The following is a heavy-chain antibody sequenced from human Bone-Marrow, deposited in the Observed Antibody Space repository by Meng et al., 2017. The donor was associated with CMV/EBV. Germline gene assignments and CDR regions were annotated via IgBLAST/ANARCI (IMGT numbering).Heavy chain of an antibody. Sequence: LSLTCAASGFTVSSNYMSWVRQAPGKGLEWVSVIYSGGSTYYADSVKGRFTISRDNSKNTLYLQMNSLRAEDTAVYYCARTDGWGSGWPQNYYYYGMDVWGQGNTVTVSS. J-gene: IGHJ6*02. CDR2: IYSGGST. V-gene: IGHV3-53*01. D-gene: IGHD6-19*01. CDR3: ARTDGWGSGWPQNYYYYGMDV. CDR1: GFTVSSNY.